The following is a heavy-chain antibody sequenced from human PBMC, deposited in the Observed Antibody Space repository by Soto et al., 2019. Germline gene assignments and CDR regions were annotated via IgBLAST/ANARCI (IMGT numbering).Heavy chain of an antibody. V-gene: IGHV1-69*13. Sequence: SVKVSCKASGGTFSSYAISWVRQAPGQGLEWMGGIIPIFGTANYAQKFQGRVTITADESTSTAYMELSSLRSEDTAVYYCATGYSGSYKGYFDYWGQGTMVTVYS. CDR3: ATGYSGSYKGYFDY. CDR2: IIPIFGTA. J-gene: IGHJ4*02. CDR1: GGTFSSYA. D-gene: IGHD1-26*01.